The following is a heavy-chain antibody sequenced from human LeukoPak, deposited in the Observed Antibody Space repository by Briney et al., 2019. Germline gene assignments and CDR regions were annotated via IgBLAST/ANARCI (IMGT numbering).Heavy chain of an antibody. D-gene: IGHD5-12*01. CDR2: IIPIFGTA. CDR3: ARVPPTPINFDY. J-gene: IGHJ4*02. Sequence: ASVKVSCKASGGTFSSYAISWVRQAPGQGLEWMGGIIPIFGTANYAQKFQGRVTITADESTSTAYMELSSLRSEDTAVYYCARVPPTPINFDYWGQGTLVTVSS. CDR1: GGTFSSYA. V-gene: IGHV1-69*13.